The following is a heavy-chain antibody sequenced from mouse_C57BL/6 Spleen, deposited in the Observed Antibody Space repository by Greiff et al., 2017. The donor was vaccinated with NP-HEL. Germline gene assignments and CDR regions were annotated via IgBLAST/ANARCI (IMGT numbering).Heavy chain of an antibody. Sequence: EVKLQESGGGLVKPGGSLKLSCAASGFTFSSYAMSWVRQTPEKRLEWVATISDGGSYTYYPDNVKGRFTISRDNAKNNLYLQMSHLKSEDTAMYYCARDLAGYWGQGTTLTVS. J-gene: IGHJ2*01. V-gene: IGHV5-4*01. CDR2: ISDGGSYT. CDR1: GFTFSSYA. D-gene: IGHD1-1*01. CDR3: ARDLAGY.